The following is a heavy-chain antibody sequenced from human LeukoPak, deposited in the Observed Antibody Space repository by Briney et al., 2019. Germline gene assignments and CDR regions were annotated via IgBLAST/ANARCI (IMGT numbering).Heavy chain of an antibody. J-gene: IGHJ5*02. CDR1: GGSISSGSYY. D-gene: IGHD6-13*01. CDR3: ARDRPLAAAGNWFDP. CDR2: IYTSGST. Sequence: PSETLSLTCTVSGGSISSGSYYWSWIRQPAGKGLEWIGRIYTSGSTNYNPSLKSRVTISVDTSKNQFSLKLSSVTAADTAVYYCARDRPLAAAGNWFDPWGQGTLVTVSS. V-gene: IGHV4-61*02.